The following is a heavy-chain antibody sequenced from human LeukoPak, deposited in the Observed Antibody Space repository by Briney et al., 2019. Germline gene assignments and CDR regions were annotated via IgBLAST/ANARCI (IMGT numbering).Heavy chain of an antibody. J-gene: IGHJ5*01. CDR2: INPNSGNT. D-gene: IGHD6-25*01. CDR3: ARDRGSWFDS. Sequence: GPVKVSCTASGYIFTSYEINWVRQATGQGLEWMGWINPNSGNTDYAQKFQGRVTLTRNTSMNTVYMELSSLKSDDAALYYCARDRGSWFDSWGQGTLVTVSS. CDR1: GYIFTSYE. V-gene: IGHV1-8*01.